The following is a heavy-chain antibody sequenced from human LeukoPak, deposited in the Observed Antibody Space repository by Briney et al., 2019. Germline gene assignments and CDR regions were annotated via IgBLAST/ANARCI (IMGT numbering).Heavy chain of an antibody. D-gene: IGHD2-15*01. Sequence: SETLSLTCAVYGGSFSGYYWSWIRQPPGKGLEWIGEINHSGSTNYNPSLKSRVTISVDTSKNQFSLKLSSVTAADTAVYYCARGGQWWLDYWGQGTLVTVSS. CDR1: GGSFSGYY. CDR3: ARGGQWWLDY. J-gene: IGHJ4*02. V-gene: IGHV4-34*01. CDR2: INHSGST.